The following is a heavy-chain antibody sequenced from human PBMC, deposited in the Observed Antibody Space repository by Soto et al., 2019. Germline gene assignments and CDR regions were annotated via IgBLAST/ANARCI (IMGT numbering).Heavy chain of an antibody. CDR2: IIPILGIA. J-gene: IGHJ5*02. Sequence: QVQLVQSGAEVKKPGSSVKVSCKASGGTFSSYTISWVRQAPGQGLEWRGRIIPILGIANYAQKFQGRVKITADKHTSTAYMELSSGRSEDTAFYNCALQRYYGSTSCYERALWFDPSGKGTLVTVTS. D-gene: IGHD2-2*01. CDR3: ALQRYYGSTSCYERALWFDP. CDR1: GGTFSSYT. V-gene: IGHV1-69*02.